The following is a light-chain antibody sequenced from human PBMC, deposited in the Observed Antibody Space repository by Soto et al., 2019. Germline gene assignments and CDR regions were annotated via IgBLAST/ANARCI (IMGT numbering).Light chain of an antibody. CDR2: WAS. CDR1: QIVLYSYNNNSQ. CDR3: YQYFSTPLT. Sequence: DIVMTQSPDSLAVSPGERATINCKSSQIVLYSYNNNSQLAWYQQKPGQPPKLVIYWASTRECGVPDRFSGSGSGTDFTLTISSLQAEDVAVYYCYQYFSTPLTFGGGTKVDIK. J-gene: IGKJ4*01. V-gene: IGKV4-1*01.